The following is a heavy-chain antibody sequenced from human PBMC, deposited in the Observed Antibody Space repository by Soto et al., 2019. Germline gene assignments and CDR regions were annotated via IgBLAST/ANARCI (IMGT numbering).Heavy chain of an antibody. J-gene: IGHJ5*02. CDR3: ARDRVLLLNWFDP. CDR2: INAGNGNT. CDR1: GYTFTSYA. V-gene: IGHV1-3*01. Sequence: ASVKVSCKASGYTFTSYAMHWVRQAPGQRLEWMGWINAGNGNTKYSQKFQGRVTITRDTSASTAYMELSSLRSEDTAVYYCARDRVLLLNWFDPLGQGNLVTVS. D-gene: IGHD3-10*01.